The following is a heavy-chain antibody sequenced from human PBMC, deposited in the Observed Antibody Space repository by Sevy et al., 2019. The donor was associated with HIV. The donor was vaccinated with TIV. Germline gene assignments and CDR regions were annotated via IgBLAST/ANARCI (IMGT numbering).Heavy chain of an antibody. Sequence: GGSLRLSCAASGFTFSNYAMNWFRQAPGKGLEWVSGISGSGGSGDKTNYADSVKGRFTISRDDSKNSLYLQLTSLRAEDTAIYYCARKYDSSGYFDYWGQGTLVTVSS. CDR1: GFTFSNYA. J-gene: IGHJ4*02. V-gene: IGHV3-23*01. D-gene: IGHD3-22*01. CDR2: ISGSGGSGDKT. CDR3: ARKYDSSGYFDY.